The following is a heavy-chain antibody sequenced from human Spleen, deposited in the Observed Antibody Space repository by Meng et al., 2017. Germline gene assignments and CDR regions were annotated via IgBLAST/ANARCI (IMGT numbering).Heavy chain of an antibody. CDR2: IDPSNSYI. Sequence: GESLKISCKGSGYSFSSCWIDWVRQMPGKGLEWIGIIDPSNSYITYSKSFKGPVTISADKSVSTAYLQRSSLKASDTAKYYGARLCISVAPLSKINWFDPWGQGTLVTVSS. V-gene: IGHV5-51*01. D-gene: IGHD6-19*01. CDR1: GYSFSSCW. J-gene: IGHJ5*02. CDR3: ARLCISVAPLSKINWFDP.